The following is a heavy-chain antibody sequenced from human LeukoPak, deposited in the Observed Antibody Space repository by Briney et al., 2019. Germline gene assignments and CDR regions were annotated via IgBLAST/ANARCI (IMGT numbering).Heavy chain of an antibody. V-gene: IGHV3-30-3*01. CDR3: ARGLRGYSYGYAGFDV. CDR2: ISYDGINK. Sequence: GGSLRLSCAASGFTFSSYWMSWVRQAPGKGLEWVAVISYDGINKFYADSVKGRFTISRDNSKNTLYLQMNSLRPEDTAVYYCARGLRGYSYGYAGFDVWGQGTMVTVSS. CDR1: GFTFSSYW. D-gene: IGHD5-18*01. J-gene: IGHJ3*01.